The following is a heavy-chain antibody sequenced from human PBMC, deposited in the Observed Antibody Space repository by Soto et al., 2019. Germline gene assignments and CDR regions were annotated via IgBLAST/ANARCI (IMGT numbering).Heavy chain of an antibody. J-gene: IGHJ4*02. CDR2: IRSKANSYAT. D-gene: IGHD3-3*01. Sequence: PGGSLRLSCAASGFTSSGSAMHWVRQASGKGLEGGGRIRSKANSYATAYAVSVKGRFTISRDDSRNTAYLQMNSLKTEDTAVYYCARGVYDFWSGHPKGLDYWGQGTVVTVSS. CDR1: GFTSSGSA. CDR3: ARGVYDFWSGHPKGLDY. V-gene: IGHV3-73*01.